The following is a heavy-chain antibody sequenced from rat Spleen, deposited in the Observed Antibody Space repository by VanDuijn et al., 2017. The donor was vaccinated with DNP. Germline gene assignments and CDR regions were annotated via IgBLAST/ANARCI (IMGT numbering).Heavy chain of an antibody. CDR3: TYGSYGAMDA. Sequence: QVQLKESGPGPVQPSETLSLTCTVSGFSLTSYTVSWVRQPSGKGLEWMGRMRYNGDTSYNSALKSRLSISRDTSKNQVFLKMNSLQTDDTGTYYCTYGSYGAMDAWGQGTSVTVSS. D-gene: IGHD1-8*01. CDR1: GFSLTSYT. CDR2: MRYNGDT. J-gene: IGHJ4*01. V-gene: IGHV2-63*01.